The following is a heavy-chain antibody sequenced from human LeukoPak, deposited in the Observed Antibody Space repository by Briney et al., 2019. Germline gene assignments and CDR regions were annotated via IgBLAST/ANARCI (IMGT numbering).Heavy chain of an antibody. CDR1: GGTFSSYA. Sequence: KVSCKASGGTFSSYAISWVRQAPGQGLEWMGGIIPIFGTANYAQKFQGRVTITADESTSTAYMELSSLRSEDTAVYYCARGMSSGWFPHYWGQGTLVTVSS. D-gene: IGHD6-19*01. CDR2: IIPIFGTA. V-gene: IGHV1-69*01. CDR3: ARGMSSGWFPHY. J-gene: IGHJ4*02.